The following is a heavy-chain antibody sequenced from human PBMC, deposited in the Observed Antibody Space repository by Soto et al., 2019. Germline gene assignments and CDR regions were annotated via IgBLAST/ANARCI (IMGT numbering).Heavy chain of an antibody. Sequence: EGLKVSFTGSRYSVTIYCSGCVRQMPGKGLEWMGIIYPGDSDTRYSPSFQGQVTISADKSISTAYLQWSSLKASDTAMYYCARRSRSALGDGWGQGTTVTVS. CDR1: RYSVTIYC. V-gene: IGHV5-51*01. CDR3: ARRSRSALGDG. D-gene: IGHD3-10*01. CDR2: IYPGDSDT. J-gene: IGHJ6*02.